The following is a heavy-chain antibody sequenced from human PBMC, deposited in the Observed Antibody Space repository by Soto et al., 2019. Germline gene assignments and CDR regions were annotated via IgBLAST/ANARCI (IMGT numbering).Heavy chain of an antibody. J-gene: IGHJ4*02. CDR1: GYHFTSYA. D-gene: IGHD3-3*01. V-gene: IGHV1-3*01. CDR2: INAGNGNA. CDR3: ARGRRYEVWSGYVYY. Sequence: ASVKVACKASGYHFTSYAMHWVRQAPGQRLEWMGWINAGNGNAKYSQKFQGRVTITRDTSASTAYMELSSLRSEDTAVYYCARGRRYEVWSGYVYYWGQGTLVTVSS.